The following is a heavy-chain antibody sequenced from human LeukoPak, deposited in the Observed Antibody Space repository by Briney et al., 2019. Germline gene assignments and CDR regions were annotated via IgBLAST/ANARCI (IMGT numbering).Heavy chain of an antibody. CDR3: AVGGYYIDY. J-gene: IGHJ4*02. Sequence: SETLSLTCTVSGGSISSSSFYWGWLRPPPGQGLEWIGSIHYSGSTYYNPSLKSRVTISVDTSNNQFSLRLSSVTAADTAVFYCAVGGYYIDYWGQGTLVTVAS. V-gene: IGHV4-39*01. CDR1: GGSISSSSFY. CDR2: IHYSGST. D-gene: IGHD2-15*01.